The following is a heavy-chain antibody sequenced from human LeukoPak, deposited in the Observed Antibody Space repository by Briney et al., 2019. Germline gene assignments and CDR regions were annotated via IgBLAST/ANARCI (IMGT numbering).Heavy chain of an antibody. Sequence: SETLSLTCTVSGASISSYYWSWIRQPPGKGLEWIGYVHYSGDTNSNPSLRSRVTMSVDMSRNRFSLKLSSVTAADTAVYYCVRDRWLDTWGQGTLVTVSS. CDR3: VRDRWLDT. D-gene: IGHD5-12*01. J-gene: IGHJ5*02. CDR2: VHYSGDT. V-gene: IGHV4-59*01. CDR1: GASISSYY.